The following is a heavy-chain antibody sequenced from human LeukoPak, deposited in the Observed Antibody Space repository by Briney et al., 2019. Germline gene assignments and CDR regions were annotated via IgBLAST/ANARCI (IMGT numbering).Heavy chain of an antibody. CDR2: IKRKTDGGTT. CDR1: GFTFSSAW. J-gene: IGHJ3*02. Sequence: GGSLRLSCAASGFTFSSAWTSWVRQTPGKGLEWVGRIKRKTDGGTTDYAAPVKGRFTISRDDSKNTLFLQMNSLRTEDTGVYYCTTAQYSFGRDAFDIWGHGTMVTVSS. CDR3: TTAQYSFGRDAFDI. V-gene: IGHV3-15*01. D-gene: IGHD5-12*01.